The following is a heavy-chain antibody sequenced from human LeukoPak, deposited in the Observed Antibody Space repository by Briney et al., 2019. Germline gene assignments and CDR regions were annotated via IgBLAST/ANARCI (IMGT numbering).Heavy chain of an antibody. D-gene: IGHD5-18*01. CDR3: ASGWIQYAFDI. V-gene: IGHV4-34*01. CDR2: INHSGST. J-gene: IGHJ3*02. CDR1: GGSFSGYY. Sequence: SETLSLTCAVYGGSFSGYYWSWIRQPPGKGLEWIGEINHSGSTNYNPSLKSRVTMSVDTSKNQFSLKLSSVTAADTAVYYCASGWIQYAFDIWGQGTMVTVSS.